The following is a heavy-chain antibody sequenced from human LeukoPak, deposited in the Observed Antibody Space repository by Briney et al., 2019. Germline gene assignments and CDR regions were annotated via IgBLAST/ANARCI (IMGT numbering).Heavy chain of an antibody. CDR2: IYYSGST. Sequence: SETLSLTCTVSGGSISSSSYYWGWIRQPPGKGLEWIGSIYYSGSTYYNSSLKSRVTISVDTSKNQFSLKVTSMTAADTGVYYCTRSLPGAVGAADFWGQGTLVTVSS. J-gene: IGHJ4*02. D-gene: IGHD6-13*01. CDR3: TRSLPGAVGAADF. V-gene: IGHV4-39*07. CDR1: GGSISSSSYY.